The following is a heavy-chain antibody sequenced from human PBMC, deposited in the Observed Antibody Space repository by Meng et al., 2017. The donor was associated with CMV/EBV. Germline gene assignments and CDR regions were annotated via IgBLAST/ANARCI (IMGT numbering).Heavy chain of an antibody. CDR3: ARVDGITIFGVVITEGYYFDY. D-gene: IGHD3-3*01. Sequence: GSYWSWIRQPPGKGLEWIGEINHSGSTNYNPSLKSRVTISVDTSKNQFSLKLSSVTAADTAVYYCARVDGITIFGVVITEGYYFDYWGQGTLVTVSS. V-gene: IGHV4-34*01. CDR1: GSY. J-gene: IGHJ4*02. CDR2: INHSGST.